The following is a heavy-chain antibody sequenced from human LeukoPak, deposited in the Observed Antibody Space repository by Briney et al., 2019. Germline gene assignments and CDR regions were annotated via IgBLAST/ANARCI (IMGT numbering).Heavy chain of an antibody. V-gene: IGHV3-43*02. CDR2: TSGDGITT. CDR1: GFTFHNYA. Sequence: GGSLRLSCAASGFTFHNYAIHWVRQAPGKGLEWVSLTSGDGITTYFADSVKSRFTISRDNSKSSLFLQMSSLRTEDTALYYCARDHVYGGADYWGQGTLVTVSS. J-gene: IGHJ4*02. D-gene: IGHD5/OR15-5a*01. CDR3: ARDHVYGGADY.